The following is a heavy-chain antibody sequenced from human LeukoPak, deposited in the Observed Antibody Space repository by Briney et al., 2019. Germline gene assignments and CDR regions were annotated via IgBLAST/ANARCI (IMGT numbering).Heavy chain of an antibody. Sequence: GASVKVSCKVSGYTLTELSMHWVRQAPGKGLEWMGGFDPEDGETIYAQKFQGRVTMTEDTSTDTAYMELSSLRSEDTAVYYCATSLFIVVVIAATSGAFDIWGQGTMVTVSS. CDR3: ATSLFIVVVIAATSGAFDI. V-gene: IGHV1-24*01. J-gene: IGHJ3*02. CDR1: GYTLTELS. D-gene: IGHD2-15*01. CDR2: FDPEDGET.